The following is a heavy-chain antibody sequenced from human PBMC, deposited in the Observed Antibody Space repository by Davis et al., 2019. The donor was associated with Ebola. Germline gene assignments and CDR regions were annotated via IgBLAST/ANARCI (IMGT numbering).Heavy chain of an antibody. D-gene: IGHD4-17*01. Sequence: GGSLRLSCRVSGFTFGDYAINWVRQAPGKGLEWIGFVRSKAYGGTTEYAASVKGRFTISRDDSKSIAYLQMNSLKTEDTAVYYCTRDDRIYGDYVYYYYGMDVWGKGTTVTVSS. J-gene: IGHJ6*04. V-gene: IGHV3-49*04. CDR1: GFTFGDYA. CDR3: TRDDRIYGDYVYYYYGMDV. CDR2: VRSKAYGGTT.